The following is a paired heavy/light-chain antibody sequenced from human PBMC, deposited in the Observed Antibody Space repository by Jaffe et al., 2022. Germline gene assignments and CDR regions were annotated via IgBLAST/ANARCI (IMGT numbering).Heavy chain of an antibody. CDR1: GGSVSSGSYY. J-gene: IGHJ4*02. Sequence: QVQLQESGPGLVKPSETLSLTCTVSGGSVSSGSYYWSWIRQPPGKGLEWIGYIYYSGSTNYNPSLKSRVTISVDTSKNQFSLKLSSVTAADTAVYYCARYRPTKRGIAVAGTGNYFDYWGQGTLVTVSS. V-gene: IGHV4-61*01. D-gene: IGHD6-19*01. CDR3: ARYRPTKRGIAVAGTGNYFDY. CDR2: IYYSGST.
Light chain of an antibody. CDR3: QQSYSTPSFT. CDR1: QSISSY. Sequence: DIQMTQSPSSLSASVGDRVTITCRASQSISSYLNWYQQKPGKAPKLLIYAASSLQSGVPSRFSGSGSGTDFTLTISSLQPEDFATYYCQQSYSTPSFTFGPGTKVDIK. V-gene: IGKV1-39*01. J-gene: IGKJ3*01. CDR2: AAS.